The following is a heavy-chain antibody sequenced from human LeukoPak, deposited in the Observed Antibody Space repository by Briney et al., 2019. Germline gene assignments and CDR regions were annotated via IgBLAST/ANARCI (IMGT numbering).Heavy chain of an antibody. CDR2: IYTFGST. D-gene: IGHD3-10*01. V-gene: IGHV4-61*02. Sequence: PSQTLSLTCSVSGGSITSAKHDWTWIRRPAGKGLEWIGRIYTFGSTTYNPSLKNRVTISLDMSTNQFSLKLTSVTAADTAVYYCAIELEFELTYPTPHYHHYDYLDVWGKGTPVIVSS. CDR1: GGSITSAKHD. J-gene: IGHJ6*03. CDR3: AIELEFELTYPTPHYHHYDYLDV.